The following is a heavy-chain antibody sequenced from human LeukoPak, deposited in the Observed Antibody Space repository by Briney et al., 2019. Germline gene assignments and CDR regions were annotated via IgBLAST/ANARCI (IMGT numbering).Heavy chain of an antibody. Sequence: GESLKISCKGSGYRFTSYWIGWVRQMPGKGLEWMGIIYPDDSDTRYSPSSQGQVTISADKSISTAHLQWSSLKASDTAIYYCARRTFGDYYFDYWGQGTLVTVSS. D-gene: IGHD4-17*01. J-gene: IGHJ4*02. CDR3: ARRTFGDYYFDY. CDR2: IYPDDSDT. CDR1: GYRFTSYW. V-gene: IGHV5-51*01.